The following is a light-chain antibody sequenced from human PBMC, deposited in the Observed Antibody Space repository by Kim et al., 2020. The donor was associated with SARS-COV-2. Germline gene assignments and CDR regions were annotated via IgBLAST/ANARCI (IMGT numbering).Light chain of an antibody. Sequence: SPGERATLSCGASQSVSSIYLAWYQQKPGQAPRLLIYGASSRATGIPDRFSGSESGTDFTLTISRLEPEDFAVYYCHQYGSSPWTFGQGTKVDIK. J-gene: IGKJ1*01. CDR3: HQYGSSPWT. V-gene: IGKV3-20*01. CDR2: GAS. CDR1: QSVSSIY.